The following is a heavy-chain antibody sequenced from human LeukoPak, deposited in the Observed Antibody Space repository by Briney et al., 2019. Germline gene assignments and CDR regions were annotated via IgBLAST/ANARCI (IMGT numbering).Heavy chain of an antibody. CDR3: ARGWGSGSFNWFDP. V-gene: IGHV4-4*09. D-gene: IGHD1-26*01. J-gene: IGHJ5*02. CDR2: IYATGST. Sequence: SETLSLTCTVSGGSISSYYWSWIRQPPGKGLEWIGYIYATGSTNYNPSLKSRVTISVDTSKNQFSLKLSSVTAADTAVYYCARGWGSGSFNWFDPWGQGTLVTVSS. CDR1: GGSISSYY.